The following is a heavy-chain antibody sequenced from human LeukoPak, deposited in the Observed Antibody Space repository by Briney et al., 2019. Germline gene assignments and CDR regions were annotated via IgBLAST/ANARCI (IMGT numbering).Heavy chain of an antibody. CDR2: INTDGSRI. CDR1: GFTFSSYW. D-gene: IGHD3-22*01. CDR3: ARVLSGSRDWFDP. V-gene: IGHV3-74*01. J-gene: IGHJ5*02. Sequence: GGSLRLSCAASGFTFSSYWMHWVRQAPGKGLVWVSRINTDGSRITYADSVKGRFTISRDNAMNTVYLQMNSLRAEDTAVYYCARVLSGSRDWFDPWGQGTLVTVSS.